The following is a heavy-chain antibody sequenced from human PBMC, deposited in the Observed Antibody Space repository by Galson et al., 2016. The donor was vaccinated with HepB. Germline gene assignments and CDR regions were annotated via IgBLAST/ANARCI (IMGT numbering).Heavy chain of an antibody. V-gene: IGHV5-51*01. CDR3: ARTHSGGTDYYYYAMDV. Sequence: QSGAEVKKPGESLKISCRGSGYTFNDYWIAWVRQMPGKGLEWMGIIYPGDSHSRYSPSPQGQVTISADKSINTAYLQWSSLTASDTAVYYCARTHSGGTDYYYYAMDVWGQGTTVTVSS. CDR2: IYPGDSHS. D-gene: IGHD2-15*01. CDR1: GYTFNDYW. J-gene: IGHJ6*02.